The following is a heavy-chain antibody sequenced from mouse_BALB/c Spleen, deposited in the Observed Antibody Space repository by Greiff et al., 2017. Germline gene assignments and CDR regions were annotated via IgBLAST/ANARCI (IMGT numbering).Heavy chain of an antibody. J-gene: IGHJ3*01. Sequence: VQLQESGAELARPGASVKLSCKASGYTFTSYWMQWVKQRPGQGLEWIGAIYPGDGDTRYTQKFKGKATLTADKSSSTAYMQLSSLASEDSAVYYCARTEDTVGYWGQGTLVTVSA. CDR2: IYPGDGDT. CDR1: GYTFTSYW. CDR3: ARTEDTVGY. V-gene: IGHV1-87*01.